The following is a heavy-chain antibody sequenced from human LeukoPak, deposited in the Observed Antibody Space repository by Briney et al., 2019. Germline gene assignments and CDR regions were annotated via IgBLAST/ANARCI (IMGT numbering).Heavy chain of an antibody. CDR1: GFTVSSNY. CDR3: ARVRGLGTYYYDSSGYYHFDY. D-gene: IGHD3-22*01. V-gene: IGHV3-66*01. Sequence: GGSLRLSCAASGFTVSSNYMSWVRQAPGKGLEWVSVIYSGGSTYYADSVKGRFTISRDNSKSTLYLQMNSLRAEDTAVYYCARVRGLGTYYYDSSGYYHFDYWGQGTLVTVSS. J-gene: IGHJ4*02. CDR2: IYSGGST.